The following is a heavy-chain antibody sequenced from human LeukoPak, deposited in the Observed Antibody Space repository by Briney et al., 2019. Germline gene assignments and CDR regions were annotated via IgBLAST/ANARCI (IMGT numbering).Heavy chain of an antibody. V-gene: IGHV1-2*02. Sequence: ASVKVSCKASGYTFTGYYMHWVRQAPGQGLEWMGWINPNNGGTNYAQKFQGRVTMTRDTSISTAYMELSRLTSDDTAVYYCARDTGAVTTRFDYWGQGTLVTVSS. CDR3: ARDTGAVTTRFDY. CDR1: GYTFTGYY. D-gene: IGHD4-17*01. J-gene: IGHJ4*02. CDR2: INPNNGGT.